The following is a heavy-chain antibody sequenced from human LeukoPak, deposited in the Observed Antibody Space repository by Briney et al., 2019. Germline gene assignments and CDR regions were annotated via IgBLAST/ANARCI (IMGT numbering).Heavy chain of an antibody. D-gene: IGHD6-13*01. CDR2: LSGSGDFT. V-gene: IGHV3-23*01. CDR1: GFTFSDYG. Sequence: GGTLRLSCAVSGFTFSDYGMSWVRQAPGKGLEWVSALSGSGDFTYYADSVKGRFTISRDNSKNTLYLLMNSLRAEDTVVYYCAKVVGSSSWYFDYMDVWGKGTTVTISS. J-gene: IGHJ6*03. CDR3: AKVVGSSSWYFDYMDV.